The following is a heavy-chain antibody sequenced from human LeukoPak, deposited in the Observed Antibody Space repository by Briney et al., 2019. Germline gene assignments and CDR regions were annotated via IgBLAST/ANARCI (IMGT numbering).Heavy chain of an antibody. CDR3: SRERGWTPFFDY. J-gene: IGHJ4*02. CDR2: IYHTGNT. V-gene: IGHV4-31*03. CDR1: GDSISNGGYY. Sequence: PSETLSLTCTVSGDSISNGGYYWSWIRQLPGKGLEWIGYIYHTGNTYNNPSLKSRVTVSVDTSKNQFSLKLTSLTAADTAVYYCSRERGWTPFFDYWGQGILVTVSA. D-gene: IGHD6-19*01.